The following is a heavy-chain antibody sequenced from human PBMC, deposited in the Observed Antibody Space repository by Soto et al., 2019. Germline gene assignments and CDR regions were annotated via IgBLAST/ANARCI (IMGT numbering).Heavy chain of an antibody. V-gene: IGHV3-23*01. CDR2: ISGSGFKK. J-gene: IGHJ5*02. Sequence: HPGGPLRLSCAASGFVFANFGMSWVRPAPGKGLEWISSISGSGFKKYYADSVKGRFTISRDNSKSTVYLELNNLSAEDTAVYHCAKNQGVELVPLATVDWFDPWGQGSVVTVSS. CDR1: GFVFANFG. D-gene: IGHD1-26*01. CDR3: AKNQGVELVPLATVDWFDP.